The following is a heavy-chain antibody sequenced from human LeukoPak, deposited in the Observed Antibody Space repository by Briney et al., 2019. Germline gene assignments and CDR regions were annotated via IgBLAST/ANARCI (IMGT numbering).Heavy chain of an antibody. Sequence: GGSLRLSCSASGFTFSNYAMSWFRQAPGKGLEWVGFIRSKAYGGATEYAASVKGRFTISRDDSKSIAYLQMNSLKTEDTAVYYCTRRLRGGYFDYWGQGTLVAVSS. CDR3: TRRLRGGYFDY. J-gene: IGHJ4*02. CDR1: GFTFSNYA. CDR2: IRSKAYGGAT. D-gene: IGHD5-12*01. V-gene: IGHV3-49*03.